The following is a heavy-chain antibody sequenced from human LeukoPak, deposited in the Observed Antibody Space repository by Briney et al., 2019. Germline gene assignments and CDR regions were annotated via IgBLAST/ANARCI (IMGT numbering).Heavy chain of an antibody. CDR1: GFTFSSYA. J-gene: IGHJ4*02. D-gene: IGHD3-16*01. CDR3: AKDGGIYDYVWGSYGYFDY. V-gene: IGHV3-30*18. Sequence: GGSLRLSCAASGFTFSSYAVSWVRQAPGKGLEWVAVISYDGSNKYYADSVKGRFTISRDNSKNTLYLQMNSLRAEDTAVYYCAKDGGIYDYVWGSYGYFDYWGQGTLVTVSS. CDR2: ISYDGSNK.